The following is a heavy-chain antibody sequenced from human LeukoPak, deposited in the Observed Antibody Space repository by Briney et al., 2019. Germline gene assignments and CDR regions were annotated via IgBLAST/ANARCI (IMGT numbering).Heavy chain of an antibody. CDR3: ARGRLATVVTPSISADFDY. D-gene: IGHD4-23*01. Sequence: SETLSLTCAVFGGSFSNFYWTWIRQPPGKGLEWIGEINHSGRTNYNPSPKSRDSISIDTSRNQVSLKMTSVTAADTAVYYCARGRLATVVTPSISADFDYWGQGTLVTVSS. V-gene: IGHV4-34*01. CDR1: GGSFSNFY. J-gene: IGHJ4*02. CDR2: INHSGRT.